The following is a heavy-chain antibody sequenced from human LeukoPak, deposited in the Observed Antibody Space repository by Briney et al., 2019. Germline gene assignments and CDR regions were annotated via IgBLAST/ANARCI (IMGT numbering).Heavy chain of an antibody. Sequence: GGSLRLSCAASGLSFSSYGMSWVRQAPGKGLEWVSSISNSGGSTYSADVVKGRFTISRDNSKNTLYLQMKSLRAEDTAVYYCARVGPFTGELSPWGQGTLVTVSS. J-gene: IGHJ5*02. CDR1: GLSFSSYG. CDR2: ISNSGGST. V-gene: IGHV3-23*01. D-gene: IGHD3-10*01. CDR3: ARVGPFTGELSP.